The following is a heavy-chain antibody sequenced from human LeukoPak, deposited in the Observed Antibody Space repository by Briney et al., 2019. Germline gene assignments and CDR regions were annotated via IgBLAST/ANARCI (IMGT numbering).Heavy chain of an antibody. J-gene: IGHJ4*02. V-gene: IGHV3-53*05. CDR1: GFTVSSNY. CDR3: AKDRGDYFDTSSQSFDS. Sequence: GGSLRLSCAASGFTVSSNYMSWVRQAPGKGLEWVSVIYSGGSTYYADSVKGRFTVSRDNSQNTLYLQMSSLRTEDTAVYYCAKDRGDYFDTSSQSFDSWGQGTLVTVSS. CDR2: IYSGGST. D-gene: IGHD3-22*01.